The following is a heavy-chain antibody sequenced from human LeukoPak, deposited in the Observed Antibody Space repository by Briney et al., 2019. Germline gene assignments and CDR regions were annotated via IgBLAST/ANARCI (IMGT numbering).Heavy chain of an antibody. CDR1: GFTFSSYD. Sequence: GGSLRLSCAASGFTFSSYDMSWVRQAPGKGLEWVSAIRRSGDSTYYADSVKGRFTIPRDNSKNTLYLQMSNLRHEDTALYYCAKVIGDPFFWGQGTLVTVSS. CDR3: AKVIGDPFF. D-gene: IGHD4-17*01. V-gene: IGHV3-23*01. CDR2: IRRSGDST. J-gene: IGHJ4*02.